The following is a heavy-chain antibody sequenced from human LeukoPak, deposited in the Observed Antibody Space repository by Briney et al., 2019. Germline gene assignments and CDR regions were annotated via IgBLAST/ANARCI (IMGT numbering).Heavy chain of an antibody. V-gene: IGHV4-59*01. Sequence: SETLSLTCTVSGGSISSYYWSWIRQPPRKGLEWIGYIYYSVSTNYNPSLKSRVTISVDTSKNQFSLKLSSVTAADTAVYYCARVGFSFGSWSNYFDYWGQGTLVTVSS. J-gene: IGHJ4*02. D-gene: IGHD6-13*01. CDR2: IYYSVST. CDR3: ARVGFSFGSWSNYFDY. CDR1: GGSISSYY.